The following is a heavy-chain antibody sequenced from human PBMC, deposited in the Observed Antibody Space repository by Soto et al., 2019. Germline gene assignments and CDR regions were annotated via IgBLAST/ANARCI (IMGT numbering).Heavy chain of an antibody. Sequence: QVQLVQSGAEVKKPGASVKVSCRASGYTFTSYGSSWVRQAPGQGLERMGRIGAYNGNTNYAQKLQGGVTMTTDTPTSTAYLELRSLGSDDTAVYYCARAGRYQPLATFDYWGQGTLVTVSS. CDR1: GYTFTSYG. D-gene: IGHD2-2*01. J-gene: IGHJ4*02. V-gene: IGHV1-18*01. CDR3: ARAGRYQPLATFDY. CDR2: IGAYNGNT.